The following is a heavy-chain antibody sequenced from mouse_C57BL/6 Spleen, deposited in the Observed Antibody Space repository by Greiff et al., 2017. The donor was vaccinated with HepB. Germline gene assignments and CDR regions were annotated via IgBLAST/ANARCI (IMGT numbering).Heavy chain of an antibody. Sequence: QVQLQQSGAELVKPGASVKISCKASGYAFSSYWMNWVKQRPGKGLEWIGQIYPGDGDTNYNGKFKGKATLTADKSSSTAYMQLSSLTSEDSAVYFCARDDYDVTYYAMDYWGQGTSVTVSS. CDR1: GYAFSSYW. CDR2: IYPGDGDT. V-gene: IGHV1-80*01. CDR3: ARDDYDVTYYAMDY. D-gene: IGHD2-4*01. J-gene: IGHJ4*01.